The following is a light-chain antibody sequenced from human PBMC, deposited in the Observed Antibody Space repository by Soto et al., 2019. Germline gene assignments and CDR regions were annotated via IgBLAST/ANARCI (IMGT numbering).Light chain of an antibody. CDR3: QQYGGT. CDR2: GAS. V-gene: IGKV3-20*01. CDR1: QSVSSSY. J-gene: IGKJ1*01. Sequence: EIVLTQSPGTLSLSPGERATLSCRASQSVSSSYLAWYQQKPGQAPRLLIYGASSRATGIPDRFSGSGSGTDCTLTISRLEPEDFAVYYCQQYGGTFGQGTKVEIK.